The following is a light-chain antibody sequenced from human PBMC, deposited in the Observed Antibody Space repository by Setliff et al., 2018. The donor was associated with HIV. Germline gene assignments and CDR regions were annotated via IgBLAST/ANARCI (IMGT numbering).Light chain of an antibody. CDR1: SSAIGRYNL. V-gene: IGLV2-23*01. J-gene: IGLJ1*01. CDR2: QAT. Sequence: QSALTQPASVSGSPGQSITISCTGTSSAIGRYNLVSWYQQYPGKAPKLMIYQATKRPSGVSTRFSGSKSGNTASLTISGLQAEDEADYYCCSNTGSNTYVFGSGTKVTVL. CDR3: CSNTGSNTYV.